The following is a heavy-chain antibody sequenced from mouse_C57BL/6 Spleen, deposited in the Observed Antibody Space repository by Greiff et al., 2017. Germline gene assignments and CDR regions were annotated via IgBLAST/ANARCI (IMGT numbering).Heavy chain of an antibody. D-gene: IGHD1-1*01. CDR1: GFTFSDYG. Sequence: EVKVVESGGGLVKPGGSLKLSCAASGFTFSDYGMHWFRQAPEKGLEWVAYISSGSSTIYYADTVKGRFTISRDNAKNTLFLQMTSLRSEDTAMYYCARNYGSSYVYYYAMDYWGQGTSVTVSS. V-gene: IGHV5-17*01. J-gene: IGHJ4*01. CDR2: ISSGSSTI. CDR3: ARNYGSSYVYYYAMDY.